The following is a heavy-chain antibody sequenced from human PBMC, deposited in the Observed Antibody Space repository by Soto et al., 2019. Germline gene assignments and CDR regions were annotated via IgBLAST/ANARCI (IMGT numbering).Heavy chain of an antibody. V-gene: IGHV1-2*04. J-gene: IGHJ4*02. Sequence: ASVKVSCKASGYTFTGYYMHWVLQAPGQGLEWMGWINPNSGGTNYAQKFQGWVTMTRDTSISTAYMELSRLRSDDTAVYYCARGLDTAMAPRFDYWGQGTLVTVSS. CDR1: GYTFTGYY. CDR3: ARGLDTAMAPRFDY. D-gene: IGHD5-18*01. CDR2: INPNSGGT.